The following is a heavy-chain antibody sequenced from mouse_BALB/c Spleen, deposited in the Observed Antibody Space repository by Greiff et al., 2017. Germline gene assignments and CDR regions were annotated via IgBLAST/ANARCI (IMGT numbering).Heavy chain of an antibody. J-gene: IGHJ2*01. V-gene: IGHV5-17*02. CDR1: GFTFSSFG. Sequence: EVNVVESGGGLVQPGGSRKLSCAASGFTFSSFGMHWVRQAPEKGLEWVAYISSGSSTIYYADTVKGRFTISRDNPKNTLFLQMTSLRSEDTAMYYCARHFDYWGQGTTLTVSS. CDR2: ISSGSSTI. CDR3: ARHFDY.